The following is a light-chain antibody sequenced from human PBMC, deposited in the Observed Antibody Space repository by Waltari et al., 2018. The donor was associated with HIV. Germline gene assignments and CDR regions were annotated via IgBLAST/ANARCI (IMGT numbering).Light chain of an antibody. Sequence: SSDLTQDPAVSVALGRTVTITCQGDSLRSYYASWYQQRPGQAPVLVMYGDNKRPSGIPVLVSGSKSGNTASWTSSGARAEDEADYYCKPRDTSYVVFGGGTKLTVL. CDR2: GDN. V-gene: IGLV3-19*01. CDR1: SLRSYY. CDR3: KPRDTSYVV. J-gene: IGLJ2*01.